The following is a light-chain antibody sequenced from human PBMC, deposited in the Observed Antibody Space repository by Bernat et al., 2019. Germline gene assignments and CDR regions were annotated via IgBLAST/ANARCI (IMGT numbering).Light chain of an antibody. CDR2: KAS. CDR3: QQYNSYPYT. J-gene: IGKJ2*01. V-gene: IGKV1-5*03. CDR1: QSFSTW. Sequence: DIQMPQSPSTLSASVGDRVTITCRASQSFSTWLAWYQQRPGKAPGLLIYKASSLETGVPSRFSGSESGTEFTLTISSLQPDDIATYYCQQYNSYPYTFGQGTKLEIK.